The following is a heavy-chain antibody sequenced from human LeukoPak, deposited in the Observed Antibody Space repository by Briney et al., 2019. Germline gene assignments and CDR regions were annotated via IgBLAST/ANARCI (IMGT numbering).Heavy chain of an antibody. CDR2: ISGSGGSI. J-gene: IGHJ4*02. Sequence: GGSLRLSCAASGFTFSTYALSWVRQAPGKGLEWVSVISGSGGSIYYADSVKGRFTISRDNSKNTLYLQMNSLRAEDTAVYYCAKSGYNRFDYWGQGTLVTVSS. CDR1: GFTFSTYA. V-gene: IGHV3-23*01. CDR3: AKSGYNRFDY. D-gene: IGHD5-24*01.